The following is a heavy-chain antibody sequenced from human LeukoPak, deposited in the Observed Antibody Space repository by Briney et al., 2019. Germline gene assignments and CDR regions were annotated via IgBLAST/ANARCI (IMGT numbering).Heavy chain of an antibody. CDR3: ARDFGYGGYAHYYYGMDV. CDR2: ISAYNGNT. D-gene: IGHD5-12*01. Sequence: ASVKVSCKASGYTFTSYGISWVRQAPGQGLEWMGRISAYNGNTNYAQKLQGRVTMTTDTSTSTAYMELRSLRSDDTAVYYCARDFGYGGYAHYYYGMDVWGQGTTVTVSS. J-gene: IGHJ6*02. V-gene: IGHV1-18*01. CDR1: GYTFTSYG.